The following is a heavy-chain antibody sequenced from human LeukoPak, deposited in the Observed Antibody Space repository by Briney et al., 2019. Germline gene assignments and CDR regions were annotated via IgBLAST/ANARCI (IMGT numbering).Heavy chain of an antibody. D-gene: IGHD3-10*01. V-gene: IGHV3-23*01. Sequence: PGGSLRLSCAASGFTFSIYAMSWVRLAPGKGLEWVSGISDSGGSTYYADSVKGRFTISRHNSENTLYLQMHSLRAEDTAVYYCAKADVGVKINDGFDIWGQGTKVTVSS. CDR2: ISDSGGST. CDR1: GFTFSIYA. J-gene: IGHJ3*02. CDR3: AKADVGVKINDGFDI.